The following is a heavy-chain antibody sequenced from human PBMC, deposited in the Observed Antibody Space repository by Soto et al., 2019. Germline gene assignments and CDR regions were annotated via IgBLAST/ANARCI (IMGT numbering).Heavy chain of an antibody. CDR2: ISYDGTDK. Sequence: GGSLRLSCAASEFTFSSYGIHWVRQAPGKGLEWVALISYDGTDKYYADSVKGRFTISRDNSKNTLYLQMSSLGPEDTAVYYCVKERYAQLWLEDYGMDVWGQGTTVTVSS. CDR1: EFTFSSYG. CDR3: VKERYAQLWLEDYGMDV. J-gene: IGHJ6*02. D-gene: IGHD5-18*01. V-gene: IGHV3-30*18.